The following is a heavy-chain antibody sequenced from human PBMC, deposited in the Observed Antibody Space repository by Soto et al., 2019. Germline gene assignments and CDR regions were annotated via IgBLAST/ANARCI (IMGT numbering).Heavy chain of an antibody. D-gene: IGHD2-2*01. CDR1: GYTFTSYG. CDR3: ARDEDIVVVPAALDY. Sequence: ASVKVSCKASGYTFTSYGISWLRQAPGQGLEWMGWISAYNGNTNYAQKLQGRVTMTTDTSTSTAYMELRSLRSDDTAVYYCARDEDIVVVPAALDYWGQGTLVTVS. CDR2: ISAYNGNT. V-gene: IGHV1-18*01. J-gene: IGHJ4*02.